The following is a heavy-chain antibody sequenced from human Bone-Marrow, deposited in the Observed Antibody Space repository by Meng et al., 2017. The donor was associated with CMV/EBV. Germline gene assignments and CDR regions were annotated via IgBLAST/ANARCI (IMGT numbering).Heavy chain of an antibody. V-gene: IGHV3-30*04. J-gene: IGHJ4*02. CDR3: AKHADEYQLHY. Sequence: SLKISCAASGFTFSSYAMHWVRQAPGKGLEWVAVISYDGSNKYYADSVKGRFTISRDNSKNTLYPQMNSLRAEDTAVYYCAKHADEYQLHYWGQGTLVTVSS. CDR1: GFTFSSYA. CDR2: ISYDGSNK. D-gene: IGHD2-2*01.